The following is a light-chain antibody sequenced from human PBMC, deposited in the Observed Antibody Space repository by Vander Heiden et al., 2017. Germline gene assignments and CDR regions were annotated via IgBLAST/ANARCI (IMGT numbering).Light chain of an antibody. Sequence: DIVMTPSPDSLAVSLGERATINCKSSQSVLYSSNNKNYLAWYQQKPGQPPKLLIYWASTRESGVPDRFSGSGSGTDFTLTISSLQAEDGAVYYCQQYYSTPPTFGQGTKVEIK. CDR2: WAS. J-gene: IGKJ1*01. CDR3: QQYYSTPPT. CDR1: QSVLYSSNNKNY. V-gene: IGKV4-1*01.